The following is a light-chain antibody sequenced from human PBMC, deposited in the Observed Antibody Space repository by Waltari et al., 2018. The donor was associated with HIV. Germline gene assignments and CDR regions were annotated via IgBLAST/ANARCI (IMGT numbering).Light chain of an antibody. J-gene: IGLJ3*02. V-gene: IGLV2-14*01. Sequence: QSALPQPASVSGSPGPSITISCTGTSSDGGGYNYVSCYQQHPGKAPKLMIYDVSNRPAGVSNRFSGSKSGNTASLTISGLQAEDEADYYCSSYTSSSTWVFGGGTKLTVL. CDR2: DVS. CDR1: SSDGGGYNY. CDR3: SSYTSSSTWV.